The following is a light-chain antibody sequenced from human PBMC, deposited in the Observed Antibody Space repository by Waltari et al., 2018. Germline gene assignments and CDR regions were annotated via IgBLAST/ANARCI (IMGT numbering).Light chain of an antibody. J-gene: IGLJ3*02. CDR2: DVS. CDR1: SSDVGTYNA. Sequence: QSALTQPPSASGSPGQSVSISCTGTSSDVGTYNAVSWYQQHPGKAPKLIIYDVSERPSGVPDRCSGSKAANPASLTVSGLQAEDEADYYCNSYAGSNSVVFGGGTKLTVL. V-gene: IGLV2-8*01. CDR3: NSYAGSNSVV.